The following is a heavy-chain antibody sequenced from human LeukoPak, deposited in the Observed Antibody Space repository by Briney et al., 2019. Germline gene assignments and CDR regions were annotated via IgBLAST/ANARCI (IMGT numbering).Heavy chain of an antibody. Sequence: GGSLRLSCAASGFTFSDYYMSWIRQAPGKGLEWVSYMSSSGSTIYYADSVKGRFTISRDNAKNSLYLQMNSLRAEDTAVYYCAGGYSSGWYPDAFDIWGQGTMVTVSS. CDR1: GFTFSDYY. CDR3: AGGYSSGWYPDAFDI. J-gene: IGHJ3*02. D-gene: IGHD6-19*01. CDR2: MSSSGSTI. V-gene: IGHV3-11*04.